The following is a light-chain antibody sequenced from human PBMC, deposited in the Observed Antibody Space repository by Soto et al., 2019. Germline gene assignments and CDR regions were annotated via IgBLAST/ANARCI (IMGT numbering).Light chain of an antibody. CDR3: QQYNNWPPGT. V-gene: IGKV3-15*01. CDR1: QSVSSN. CDR2: GAS. J-gene: IGKJ2*01. Sequence: EIVMTQSPATLSVSPGERATLSCRASQSVSSNLAWYQQKPGQAPRLLIYGASTRATGIPARFSGSGSGTEFTLTISSLQSEDFAVYSCQQYNNWPPGTFGQGNKLEIK.